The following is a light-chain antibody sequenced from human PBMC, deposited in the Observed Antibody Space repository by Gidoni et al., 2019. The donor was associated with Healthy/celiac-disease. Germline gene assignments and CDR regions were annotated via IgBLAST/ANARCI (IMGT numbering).Light chain of an antibody. CDR3: QQYNRAPFP. Sequence: DIQMTQSPSSRSASVGDRVTITCRASQGIRNYLAWYQQKPGKVPKLLIYAASTLQSGVPSRFSGSGSGTDFTLTISSLQPEDVATYYCQQYNRAPFPFGGGTQVEIK. CDR1: QGIRNY. J-gene: IGKJ4*01. V-gene: IGKV1-27*01. CDR2: AAS.